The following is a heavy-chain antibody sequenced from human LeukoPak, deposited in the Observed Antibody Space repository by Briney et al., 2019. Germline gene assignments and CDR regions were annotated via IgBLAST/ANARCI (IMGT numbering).Heavy chain of an antibody. V-gene: IGHV3-30*04. J-gene: IGHJ5*02. Sequence: GRSLRLSCAASGFTFSSYAMHWVRQAPGKGLEWVAVIPYDGSNKYYADSVKGRFTISRDNSKNTLYLQMNSLRAEDTAVYYCARDPDYYDSSGYYNLWGQGTLVTVSS. CDR3: ARDPDYYDSSGYYNL. D-gene: IGHD3-22*01. CDR1: GFTFSSYA. CDR2: IPYDGSNK.